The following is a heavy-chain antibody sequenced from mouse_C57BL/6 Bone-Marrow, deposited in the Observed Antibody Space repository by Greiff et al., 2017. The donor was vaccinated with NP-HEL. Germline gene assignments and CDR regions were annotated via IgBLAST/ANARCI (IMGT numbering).Heavy chain of an antibody. CDR3: ARWGVVGRDSWYFDV. CDR2: IYPGSGST. J-gene: IGHJ1*03. V-gene: IGHV1-55*01. D-gene: IGHD1-1*01. Sequence: VQLQQPGAELVKPGASVKMSCKASGYTFTSYWITWVKQRPGQGLEWIGDIYPGSGSTNYNEKFKSKATLTVDTSSSTAYMQLSSLTSEDSAVYYCARWGVVGRDSWYFDVWGTGTTVTVSS. CDR1: GYTFTSYW.